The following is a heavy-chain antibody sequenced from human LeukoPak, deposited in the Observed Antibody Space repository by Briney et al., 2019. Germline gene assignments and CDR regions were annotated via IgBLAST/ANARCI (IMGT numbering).Heavy chain of an antibody. CDR1: GFTFSSYA. J-gene: IGHJ5*02. Sequence: PGGSLRLSCAASGFTFSSYAMSWVRQAPGKGLEWVSAISGSGGSTYHADSVKGRFTISRDNSKNTLYLQMNSLRAEGTAVYYCAKDTDYYGSGSYSDPWGQGTLVTVSS. CDR3: AKDTDYYGSGSYSDP. CDR2: ISGSGGST. D-gene: IGHD3-10*01. V-gene: IGHV3-23*01.